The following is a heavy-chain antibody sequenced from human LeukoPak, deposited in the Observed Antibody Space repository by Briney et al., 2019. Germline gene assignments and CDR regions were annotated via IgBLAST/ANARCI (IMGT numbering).Heavy chain of an antibody. J-gene: IGHJ4*02. D-gene: IGHD2-21*02. V-gene: IGHV3-48*02. CDR1: GFTFSGYS. CDR3: ARTALTAFYYFDS. CDR2: ISSSSSII. Sequence: KTGGSLRLSCAAFGFTFSGYSMSWVRQAPGKGLEWVSYISSSSSIIYHADSVKGRFTTSRDNAKNSLYLQMNSLRDEDTAVYYCARTALTAFYYFDSWGQGTMVTVSS.